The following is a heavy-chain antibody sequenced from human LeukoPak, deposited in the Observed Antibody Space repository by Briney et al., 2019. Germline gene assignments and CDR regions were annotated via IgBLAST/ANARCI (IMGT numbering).Heavy chain of an antibody. CDR3: ARGGSTDSIHSCGGNCYFLDY. CDR2: IHPNSGGT. Sequence: ASVKVSCKASGYTFTVYYMHWVRQAPGQGLEWMGWIHPNSGGTNYAQKFQGRVIMTRDTSISTAYMELSRLGSDDTAVYYCARGGSTDSIHSCGGNCYFLDYWGQGTLVTVSS. CDR1: GYTFTVYY. J-gene: IGHJ4*02. V-gene: IGHV1-2*02. D-gene: IGHD2-21*02.